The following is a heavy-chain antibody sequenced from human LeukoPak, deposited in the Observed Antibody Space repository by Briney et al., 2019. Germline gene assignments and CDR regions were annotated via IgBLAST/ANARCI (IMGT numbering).Heavy chain of an antibody. CDR3: AKEPYYDILTGYSPFFDY. D-gene: IGHD3-9*01. CDR2: ISSSGSTI. J-gene: IGHJ4*02. Sequence: GGSLRLSCAASGFTFSSYEMNWVRQAPGKGLEWVSYISSSGSTIYYADSVKGRFTISRDNAKNSLYLQMNSLRAEDTAVYYCAKEPYYDILTGYSPFFDYWGQGTLVTVSS. CDR1: GFTFSSYE. V-gene: IGHV3-48*03.